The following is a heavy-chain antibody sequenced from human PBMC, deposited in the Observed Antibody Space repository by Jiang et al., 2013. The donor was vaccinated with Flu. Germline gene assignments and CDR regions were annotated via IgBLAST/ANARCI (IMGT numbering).Heavy chain of an antibody. CDR2: ISAYNGNT. CDR1: GYTFTSYG. CDR3: ARDFSRFLEWFGRGANFDY. V-gene: IGHV1-18*04. Sequence: GAEVKKPGASVKVSCKASGYTFTSYGISWVRQAPGQGLEWMGWISAYNGNTNYAQKLQGRVTMTTDTSTSTAYMELRSLRSDDTAVYYCARDFSRFLEWFGRGANFDYWGQGTLVTVSS. D-gene: IGHD3-3*01. J-gene: IGHJ4*02.